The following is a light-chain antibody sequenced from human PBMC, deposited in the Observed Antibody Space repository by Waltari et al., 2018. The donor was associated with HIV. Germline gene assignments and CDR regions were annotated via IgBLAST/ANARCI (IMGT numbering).Light chain of an antibody. J-gene: IGLJ2*01. CDR1: NIGGKL. CDR3: QVWVDSRDVAVI. Sequence: APGKTARITCGGDNIGGKLVHWYQQKPGQAPVLVICDDSDRPSGIPERFSGSNSGNTATLTISRVEGGDEADYYCQVWVDSRDVAVIFGGGTKLTVL. V-gene: IGLV3-21*03. CDR2: DDS.